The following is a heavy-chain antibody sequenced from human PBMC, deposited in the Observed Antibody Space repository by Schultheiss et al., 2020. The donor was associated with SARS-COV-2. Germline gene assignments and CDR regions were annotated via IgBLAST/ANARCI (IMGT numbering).Heavy chain of an antibody. CDR1: GYSISSGYY. J-gene: IGHJ4*02. D-gene: IGHD6-13*01. CDR3: ARVGRAAAGISRADY. CDR2: IYHSGST. Sequence: AGSLRLSCAVSGYSISSGYYWGWIRQPPGKGLEWIGSIYHSGSTYYNPSLKSRVTISVDTSKNQFSLKLSSVTAADTAVYYCARVGRAAAGISRADYWGQGTLVTVSS. V-gene: IGHV4-38-2*01.